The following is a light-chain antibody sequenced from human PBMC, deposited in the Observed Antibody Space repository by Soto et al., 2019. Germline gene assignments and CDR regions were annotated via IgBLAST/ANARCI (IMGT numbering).Light chain of an antibody. CDR3: QRYDSFRT. Sequence: DIKMTQSPSTLSASVGGRVTNTCRASQSISNWLAWYQQKPGKVPKLLIYKASTLESGVPSRFSGSASGTEFTLTISSLQPDDFATYYCQRYDSFRTLVQGTKVDI. J-gene: IGKJ1*01. V-gene: IGKV1-5*03. CDR1: QSISNW. CDR2: KAS.